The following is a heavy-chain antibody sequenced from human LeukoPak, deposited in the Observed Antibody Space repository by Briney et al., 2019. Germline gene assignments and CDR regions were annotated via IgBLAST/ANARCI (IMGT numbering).Heavy chain of an antibody. D-gene: IGHD4-11*01. Sequence: LAGGSLRLSCAASGFTFSSYAMHWVRQAPGKGLEWVAVISYDGSNKYYADSVKGRFTISRDNSKNTLYLQMNSLRAEDTAVYYCARGDYSKGWYYYMDVWGKGTTVTVSS. V-gene: IGHV3-30*04. CDR3: ARGDYSKGWYYYMDV. CDR1: GFTFSSYA. CDR2: ISYDGSNK. J-gene: IGHJ6*03.